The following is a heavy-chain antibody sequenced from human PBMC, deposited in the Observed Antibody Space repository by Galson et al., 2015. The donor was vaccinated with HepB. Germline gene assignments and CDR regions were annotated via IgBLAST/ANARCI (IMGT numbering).Heavy chain of an antibody. D-gene: IGHD1-26*01. CDR2: ISYDGSKK. CDR3: ARGYGGTLGGSVDFDY. J-gene: IGHJ4*02. V-gene: IGHV3-30-3*01. CDR1: RFTLSNYA. Sequence: SLRLSCAASRFTLSNYAMHWVRQAPGKGLEWVAVISYDGSKKYYADSVEGRFTISRDNFKNTLYLQMNSLRTEDTAVYYCARGYGGTLGGSVDFDYWGQGTLVTVSS.